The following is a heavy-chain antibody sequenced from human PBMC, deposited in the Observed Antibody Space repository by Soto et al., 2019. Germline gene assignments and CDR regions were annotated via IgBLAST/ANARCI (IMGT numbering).Heavy chain of an antibody. CDR2: ISYDGSNK. V-gene: IGHV3-30-3*01. D-gene: IGHD3-22*01. J-gene: IGHJ5*02. CDR3: ARGMGDSSGYLNWFDP. CDR1: GFTFSSYA. Sequence: GGSLRLSCAASGFTFSSYAMHWVRQAPGKGLEWVAVISYDGSNKYYADSVKGRFTISRDSSKNTLYLQMNSLRAEDTAVYYCARGMGDSSGYLNWFDPWGQGTLVTVSS.